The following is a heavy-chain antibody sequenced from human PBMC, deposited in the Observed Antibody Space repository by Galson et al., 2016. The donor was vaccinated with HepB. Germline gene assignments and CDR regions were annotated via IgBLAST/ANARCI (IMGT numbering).Heavy chain of an antibody. Sequence: SLRLSCAASGFSISIYSMNWVRQAPGKGLEWVSAIRGSGTGTSYTDSVKGRFTISRDNSKNTLYLQMNSLRAEDTAVYYCASQRVHDQWLLDHWGQGTLVTVSS. D-gene: IGHD6-19*01. CDR2: IRGSGTGT. CDR3: ASQRVHDQWLLDH. CDR1: GFSISIYS. J-gene: IGHJ5*02. V-gene: IGHV3-23*01.